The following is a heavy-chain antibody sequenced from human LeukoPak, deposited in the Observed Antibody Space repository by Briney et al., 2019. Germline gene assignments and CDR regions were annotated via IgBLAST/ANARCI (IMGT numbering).Heavy chain of an antibody. V-gene: IGHV3-74*01. CDR2: INSDASST. CDR1: GFSFNSYW. J-gene: IGHJ4*02. CDR3: TRAQGSHGGDFDY. Sequence: GGSLRLSCAASGFSFNSYWMHWVRQAPGKGLVGVSRINSDASSTNYADSVKGRFTISRDNAKNTLYLQMNSLRAEDTAVYYCTRAQGSHGGDFDYWGQGTLVTVSS.